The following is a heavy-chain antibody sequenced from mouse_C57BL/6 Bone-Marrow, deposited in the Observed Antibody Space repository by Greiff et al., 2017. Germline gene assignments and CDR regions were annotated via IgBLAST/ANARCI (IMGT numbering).Heavy chain of an antibody. CDR2: IYPGGGYT. J-gene: IGHJ2*01. Sequence: QVQLQQSGAELVRPGTSVKMSCKASGYTFTNYWIGWAKQRPGHGLEWIGDIYPGGGYTNYNEKFKGKATLTADKSSSTAYMQFSSLTSEDSAIYYCARSYGNSYYSDYWGQGTTLTVSS. D-gene: IGHD2-1*01. V-gene: IGHV1-63*01. CDR3: ARSYGNSYYSDY. CDR1: GYTFTNYW.